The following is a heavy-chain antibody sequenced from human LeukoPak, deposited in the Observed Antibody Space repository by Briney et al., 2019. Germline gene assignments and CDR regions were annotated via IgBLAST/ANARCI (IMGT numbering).Heavy chain of an antibody. J-gene: IGHJ4*02. Sequence: KPSETLSLTCTVSGGSISSSSYYWGWIRQPPGKGLEWIGSIYYSGSTYYNPSLKSRVTISVDTSKNQFSLKLSSVTAADTAVYYCASYYGSGSARSYFDYWGQGTLVTVSS. CDR2: IYYSGST. CDR3: ASYYGSGSARSYFDY. D-gene: IGHD3-10*01. CDR1: GGSISSSSYY. V-gene: IGHV4-39*07.